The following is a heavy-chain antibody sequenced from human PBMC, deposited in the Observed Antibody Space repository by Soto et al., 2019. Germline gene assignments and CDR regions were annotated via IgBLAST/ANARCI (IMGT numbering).Heavy chain of an antibody. CDR3: MLGSGWKDFDY. CDR1: GGSLSSSSYY. Sequence: QLQLQESGPGLVKPSETLSLTCTVSGGSLSSSSYYWGWIRQPPGKGLEWIGNIYYRGSTYYNPSLKSRVTISVDTSKNQFSLKLSSVTAADTAVYYCMLGSGWKDFDYWGQGTLVTVSS. CDR2: IYYRGST. D-gene: IGHD3-22*01. V-gene: IGHV4-39*01. J-gene: IGHJ4*02.